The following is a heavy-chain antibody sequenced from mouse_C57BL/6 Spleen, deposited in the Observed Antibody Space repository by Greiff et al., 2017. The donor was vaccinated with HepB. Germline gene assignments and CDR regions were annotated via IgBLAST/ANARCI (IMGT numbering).Heavy chain of an antibody. V-gene: IGHV1-19*01. CDR3: AQGTRAMDY. CDR1: GYTFTDYY. J-gene: IGHJ4*01. CDR2: INPYNGGT. D-gene: IGHD3-3*01. Sequence: VQLQQSGPVLVKRGASVKMSCKASGYTFTDYYMNWVKQSHGKSLEWIGVINPYNGGTSYNQKFKGKATLTVDKSSSTAYMELNSLTSEDSAVYYCAQGTRAMDYWGQGTSVTVSS.